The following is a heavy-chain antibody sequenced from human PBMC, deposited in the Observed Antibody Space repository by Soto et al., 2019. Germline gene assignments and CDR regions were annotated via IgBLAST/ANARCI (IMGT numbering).Heavy chain of an antibody. CDR3: ATDVVRSTGGDS. V-gene: IGHV1-69*01. Sequence: QVQLVQSGAEVKELGSSVKVSCKTSGGTFTTSSFVWVRQGPGQGLEWMGGIIPIFSKTNFAPKFQGRVTFTADESTRTVYMDLSSLRSEDTAIYYCATDVVRSTGGDSWGQGTLVTASS. D-gene: IGHD7-27*01. J-gene: IGHJ4*02. CDR1: GGTFTTSS. CDR2: IIPIFSKT.